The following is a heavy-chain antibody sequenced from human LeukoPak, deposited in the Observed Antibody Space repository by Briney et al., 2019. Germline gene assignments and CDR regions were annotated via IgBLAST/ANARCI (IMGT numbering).Heavy chain of an antibody. J-gene: IGHJ4*02. CDR3: ARNFPGVGCSGGSCYDY. Sequence: PSETLSLTCTVSGGSISSSGYYWGWIRQPPGKGLEWIGIIYYSGTTYYNLSLKSRVTISIDTSKNQFSLKLTSVTAADTAVYFCARNFPGVGCSGGSCYDYWGQGTLVTVSS. CDR2: IYYSGTT. V-gene: IGHV4-39*07. D-gene: IGHD2-15*01. CDR1: GGSISSSGYY.